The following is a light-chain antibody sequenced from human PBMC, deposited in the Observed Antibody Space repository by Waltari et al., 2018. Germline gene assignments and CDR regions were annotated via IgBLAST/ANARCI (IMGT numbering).Light chain of an antibody. Sequence: QSALTQPPSVSGAPGQSVTISCSGTSSDVGNGNRVSWFQQPPGTAPKLLIYAVNTRPAGVPDRFSGSKSGNTASLTISGRQTEDEGDYYCNAFTTTSTFVFGTGTRVTVL. CDR2: AVN. J-gene: IGLJ1*01. CDR1: SSDVGNGNR. CDR3: NAFTTTSTFV. V-gene: IGLV2-18*02.